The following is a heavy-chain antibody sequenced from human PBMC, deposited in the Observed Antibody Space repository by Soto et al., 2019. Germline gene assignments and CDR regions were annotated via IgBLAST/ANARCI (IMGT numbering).Heavy chain of an antibody. CDR3: APVPAATSYYGTDV. D-gene: IGHD6-13*01. J-gene: IGHJ6*02. V-gene: IGHV3-23*01. Sequence: EEQLLESGGGWVQPGGSLRLSCAASGFNFSNYAMNWVRQAPGKGLEWVSGIVDTGGRTFYADSVKGRFTISRDNSKNTLYLQMSSLRVEDTAVDYCAPVPAATSYYGTDVWGQGTTVTVSS. CDR1: GFNFSNYA. CDR2: IVDTGGRT.